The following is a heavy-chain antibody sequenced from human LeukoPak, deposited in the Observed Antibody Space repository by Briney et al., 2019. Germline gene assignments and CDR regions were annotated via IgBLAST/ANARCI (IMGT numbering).Heavy chain of an antibody. D-gene: IGHD6-19*01. J-gene: IGHJ1*01. CDR1: AFTLSDFT. Sequence: GGSLRLSCAAPAFTLSDFTIHWVRQASGKGLEWVARIRSKANNYATEYGASVKGRFTISRDDAKNTAYLQMNSLKTEDTAIYYCSAGPSGWTEFFRHWGQGTLVTVSS. CDR3: SAGPSGWTEFFRH. CDR2: IRSKANNYAT. V-gene: IGHV3-73*01.